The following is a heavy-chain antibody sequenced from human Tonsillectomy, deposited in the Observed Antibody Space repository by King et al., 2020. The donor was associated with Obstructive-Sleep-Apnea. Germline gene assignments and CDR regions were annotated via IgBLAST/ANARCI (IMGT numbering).Heavy chain of an antibody. CDR2: VYSGSA. D-gene: IGHD2-15*01. V-gene: IGHV4-59*01. CDR1: GGSISYYY. Sequence: VQLQESGPGLVTPSETLSLTCTVSGGSISYYYWSWIRQPTGKGLEWIGYVYSGSASYNPSLKSRVTISVDTSKNQFSLNLTSVTAADTAMYYCARDLFGYSSGWSGVDYWGQGTLVTVSS. J-gene: IGHJ4*02. CDR3: ARDLFGYSSGWSGVDY.